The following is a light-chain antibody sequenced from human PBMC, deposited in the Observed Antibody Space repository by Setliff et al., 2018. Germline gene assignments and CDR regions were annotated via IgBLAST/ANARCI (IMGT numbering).Light chain of an antibody. CDR1: NIGTKN. Sequence: LTQPLSVSVALGQTARITCGGNNIGTKNVHWYQQKPGQAPVLVIYNNNNRPSGILERFSGSNSGNTATLTISRAQAGDEAGYSCQVWDSSTVVFGGGTKVTVL. V-gene: IGLV3-9*01. CDR3: QVWDSSTVV. CDR2: NNN. J-gene: IGLJ2*01.